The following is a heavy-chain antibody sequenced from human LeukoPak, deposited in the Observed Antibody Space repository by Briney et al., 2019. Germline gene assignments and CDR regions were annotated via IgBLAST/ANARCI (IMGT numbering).Heavy chain of an antibody. V-gene: IGHV4-4*07. CDR1: GGSISSYY. CDR2: IYTSGST. CDR3: ARGRRLGNSGPILSDY. D-gene: IGHD6-25*01. Sequence: PSETLSLTCTVSGGSISSYYWSWIRQPPGKGLEWIGRIYTSGSTNYNPSLKSRVTMSVDTSKNQFSLKLSSVTAADTAVYYCARGRRLGNSGPILSDYWGQGTLVTVSS. J-gene: IGHJ4*02.